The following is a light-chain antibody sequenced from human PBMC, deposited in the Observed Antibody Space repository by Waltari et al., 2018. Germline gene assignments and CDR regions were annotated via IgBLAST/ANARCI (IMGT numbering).Light chain of an antibody. CDR1: GSNIGAGYY. V-gene: IGLV1-40*01. CDR2: GVN. J-gene: IGLJ2*01. Sequence: QSVLPQPPSVSGAPGQRVTISCSGCGSNIGAGYYVHWYRQLPGKAPTLLIYGVNTRPPGVSDRFSGSQFDTSASLAIAGLQADDEADYYCQSYDTILSVVFGGGTKLTVL. CDR3: QSYDTILSVV.